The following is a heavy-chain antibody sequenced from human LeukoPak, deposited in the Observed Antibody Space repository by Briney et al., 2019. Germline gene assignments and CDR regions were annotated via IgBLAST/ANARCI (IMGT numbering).Heavy chain of an antibody. D-gene: IGHD3-10*01. J-gene: IGHJ4*02. V-gene: IGHV3-49*04. CDR2: IRSKAYGGTT. CDR1: GFTFGDYA. CDR3: VRGSGSYGNDYFDY. Sequence: PGRSLRLSCTASGFTFGDYAMGWVRQAPGKGLEWVGFIRSKAYGGTTDYAAPVKGRFTISRDDSKNTLYLQMNSLKTEDTAVYYCVRGSGSYGNDYFDYWGQGTLVTVSS.